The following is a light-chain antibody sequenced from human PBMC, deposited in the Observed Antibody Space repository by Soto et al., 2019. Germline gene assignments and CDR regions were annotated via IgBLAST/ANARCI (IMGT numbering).Light chain of an antibody. CDR1: SGDVGSYKY. CDR3: SSYTITSTLVI. J-gene: IGLJ2*01. V-gene: IGLV2-14*01. CDR2: EVN. Sequence: QSALTQPASVSGSHGQSISVSCTGSSGDVGSYKYVSWYQQHPGKAPKLIIYEVNKRPSGVSDRFSGSKSGNTASLTISGLQAEDEADYYCSSYTITSTLVIFGGGTKLTVL.